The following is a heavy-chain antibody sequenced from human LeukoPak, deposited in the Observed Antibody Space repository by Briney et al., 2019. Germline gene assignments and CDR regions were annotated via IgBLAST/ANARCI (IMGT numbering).Heavy chain of an antibody. CDR1: GGTFSSYA. V-gene: IGHV1-69*04. Sequence: SVTVSCKASGGTFSSYAISWVRQAPGQGLEWMGRIIPILGIANYAQKFQRRVTITADKSTSTAYMELSSLRSEDTAVYYCARGSPDILTGYYDYWGQETLVTVSS. D-gene: IGHD3-9*01. CDR2: IIPILGIA. J-gene: IGHJ4*02. CDR3: ARGSPDILTGYYDY.